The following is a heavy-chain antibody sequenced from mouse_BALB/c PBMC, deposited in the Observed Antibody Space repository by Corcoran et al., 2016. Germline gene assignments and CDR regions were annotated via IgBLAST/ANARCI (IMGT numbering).Heavy chain of an antibody. CDR1: GYTFTSYV. CDR2: INPYNDDI. V-gene: IGHV1S136*01. D-gene: IGHD2-14*01. Sequence: EVQLQQSGPELVKPGASVKMSCKASGYTFTSYVKHWVKQKPGQGLEWIGYINPYNDDIKYNENFKGKATLTSDKSSSTAYMELSNLTSEDSAVYYCARDYRFDVGWYFDVWGAGTTVTVSS. J-gene: IGHJ1*01. CDR3: ARDYRFDVGWYFDV.